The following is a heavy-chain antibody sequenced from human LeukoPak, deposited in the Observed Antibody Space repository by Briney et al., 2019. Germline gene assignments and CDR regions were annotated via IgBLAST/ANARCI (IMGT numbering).Heavy chain of an antibody. CDR2: ISWNRNTI. J-gene: IGHJ4*02. D-gene: IGHD4-17*01. V-gene: IGHV3-9*01. Sequence: GGSLRLSCAASGFSFNDYAMHWVRQAPGKGLEWVSGISWNRNTIGYADSVRGRFTIFRDDGKNSLYLQMNSLRTEDTALYYCAKDADDSGDYVGIDYWGQGTLVTVSS. CDR3: AKDADDSGDYVGIDY. CDR1: GFSFNDYA.